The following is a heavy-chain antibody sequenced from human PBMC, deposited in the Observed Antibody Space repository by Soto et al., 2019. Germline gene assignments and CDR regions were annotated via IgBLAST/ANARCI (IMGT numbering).Heavy chain of an antibody. CDR3: ARARGTTGTTIPEIYYYYYYYMEG. V-gene: IGHV4-31*03. D-gene: IGHD1-1*01. J-gene: IGHJ6*03. Sequence: SETLSLTCTVSGGSISSGGYYWSWIRQHPGKGLEWIGYIYYSGSTYYNPSLKSRVTISVDTSKNQFSLKLSSVTAADTAVYYCARARGTTGTTIPEIYYYYYYYMEGWGKGTTVTV. CDR1: GGSISSGGYY. CDR2: IYYSGST.